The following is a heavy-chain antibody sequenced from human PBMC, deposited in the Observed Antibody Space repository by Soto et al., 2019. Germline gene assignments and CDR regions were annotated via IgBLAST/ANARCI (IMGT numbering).Heavy chain of an antibody. D-gene: IGHD4-17*01. Sequence: QVQLVQSGAEVKKPGSSVKVSCKASGGTFSTYPISWVRQAPGQGLEWMGVIIPIFGTANYAQKFQGRVTITADESTSTGYMEMGSLRSEDTAVYYCARGAGQSGSTGHYWGQGALVTVSS. V-gene: IGHV1-69*01. CDR3: ARGAGQSGSTGHY. J-gene: IGHJ4*02. CDR2: IIPIFGTA. CDR1: GGTFSTYP.